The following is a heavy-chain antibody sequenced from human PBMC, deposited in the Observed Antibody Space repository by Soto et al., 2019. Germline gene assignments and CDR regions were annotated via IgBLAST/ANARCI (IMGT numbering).Heavy chain of an antibody. J-gene: IGHJ6*02. Sequence: PGGSLRFSCAASGFTFGSYGMHWVRQAPGKGLEWVAVISYDGSNKYYADSVKGRFTISRDNSKNTLYLQMNSLRAEDTAVYYCAKDLSWFGESTYYYGMDVWGQGTTVTVSS. CDR1: GFTFGSYG. CDR2: ISYDGSNK. D-gene: IGHD3-10*01. CDR3: AKDLSWFGESTYYYGMDV. V-gene: IGHV3-30*18.